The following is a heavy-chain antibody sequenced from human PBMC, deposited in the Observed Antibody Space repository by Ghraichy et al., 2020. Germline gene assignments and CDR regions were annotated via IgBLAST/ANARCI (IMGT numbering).Heavy chain of an antibody. CDR2: IKQDGSAR. V-gene: IGHV3-7*01. D-gene: IGHD3-22*01. CDR3: ARDLFSFDYGGYYASDF. Sequence: GGSLRLSCVVSGFTFSNYWMTWVRQSPGKGLEWVGNIKQDGSARYYVDSVEGRFTISRDNAKNSLYLQMNSLRAEDTAVYYCARDLFSFDYGGYYASDFWGQGTLVTVS. CDR1: GFTFSNYW. J-gene: IGHJ4*02.